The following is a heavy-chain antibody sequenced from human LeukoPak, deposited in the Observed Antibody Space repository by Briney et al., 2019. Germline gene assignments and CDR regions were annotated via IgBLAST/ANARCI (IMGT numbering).Heavy chain of an antibody. CDR2: ISGVGGRT. CDR3: AKAPYSGGYGHYFDN. J-gene: IGHJ4*02. Sequence: PGGSLRLSCAASGFTFRSYGMSWVRQAPGKGLEWVSTISGVGGRTYYADSVKGRFTIPRDNSKNTLYLQMNSLRAEDTAVYYCAKAPYSGGYGHYFDNWGQGTLVTVSS. V-gene: IGHV3-23*01. D-gene: IGHD1-26*01. CDR1: GFTFRSYG.